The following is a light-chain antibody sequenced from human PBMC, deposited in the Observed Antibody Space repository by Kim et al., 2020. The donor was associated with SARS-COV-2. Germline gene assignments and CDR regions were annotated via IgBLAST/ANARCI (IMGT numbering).Light chain of an antibody. CDR1: SGYSNYK. CDR3: GADHGSGSNFVTV. Sequence: GTLSSGYSNYKVDWYQQRPGKGPRFVMRVGTGGIVGSKGDGIPDRFSVLGSGLNRYLTIKNIQEEDESDYHCGADHGSGSNFVTVFGGGTKLTVL. J-gene: IGLJ3*02. V-gene: IGLV9-49*01. CDR2: VGTGGIVG.